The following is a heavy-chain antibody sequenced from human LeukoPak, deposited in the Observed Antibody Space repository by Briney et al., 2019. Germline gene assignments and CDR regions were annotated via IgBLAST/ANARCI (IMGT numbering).Heavy chain of an antibody. Sequence: ASVKVSCKASGYTFTGQYMHWVRQAPGQGPEWMGWINPNSGGTNYAQKFQGRVTMTRDTSISTVYMEVSRLKSDDTAVFYCARESIVGATTLDYWGQGTLVTVSS. CDR2: INPNSGGT. D-gene: IGHD1-26*01. V-gene: IGHV1-2*02. J-gene: IGHJ4*02. CDR3: ARESIVGATTLDY. CDR1: GYTFTGQY.